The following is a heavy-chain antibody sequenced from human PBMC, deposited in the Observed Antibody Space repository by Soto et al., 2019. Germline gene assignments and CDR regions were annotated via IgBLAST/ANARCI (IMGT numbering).Heavy chain of an antibody. D-gene: IGHD3-16*01. CDR1: AFPFSIHG. V-gene: IGHV3-30*18. CDR3: VNRRGDVYNLGAF. J-gene: IGHJ4*02. CDR2: ISYDGKNK. Sequence: GGSLRLSCAASAFPFSIHGMHWVRQFPGKGLEWVAVISYDGKNKNYAESVKGRFTISRDNSKNMLYLQMSSLTAEDSDLYYCVNRRGDVYNLGAFWGKGTLFTVSS.